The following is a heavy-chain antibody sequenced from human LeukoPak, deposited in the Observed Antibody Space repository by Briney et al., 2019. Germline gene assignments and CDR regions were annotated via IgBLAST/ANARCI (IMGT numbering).Heavy chain of an antibody. CDR1: GFTFSSYS. V-gene: IGHV3-21*01. Sequence: PGGSLRLSCAASGFTFSSYSVNWVRQAPGKGLEWVSSISSSSSYIYYADSVKGRFTISRDNAKNSLYLQMNSLRAEDTAVYYCASGGIICSGGSCYSYYFDYWGQGTLVTVSS. CDR2: ISSSSSYI. D-gene: IGHD2-15*01. J-gene: IGHJ4*02. CDR3: ASGGIICSGGSCYSYYFDY.